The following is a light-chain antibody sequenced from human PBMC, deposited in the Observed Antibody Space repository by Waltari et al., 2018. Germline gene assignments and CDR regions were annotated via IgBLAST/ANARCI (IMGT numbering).Light chain of an antibody. CDR3: QTGGHGTWV. Sequence: QLELPQSPSASASLGAPVMPTCTLSSGHIPNAVAWPQQQPPKGPRYLMKVNRDGSHSRGDEIPDRFSGSSSGAERYLTISSLQSEDEADYYCQTGGHGTWVFGGGTKLTVL. CDR1: SGHIPNA. V-gene: IGLV4-69*01. J-gene: IGLJ3*02. CDR2: VNRDGSH.